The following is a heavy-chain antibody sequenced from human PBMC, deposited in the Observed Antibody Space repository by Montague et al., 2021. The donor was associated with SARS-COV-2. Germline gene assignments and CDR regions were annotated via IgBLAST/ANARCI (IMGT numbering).Heavy chain of an antibody. CDR2: INHVGST. Sequence: ETLSLTCAVHGTSFSGYYWNWIRQPPGKGLEWIGEINHVGSTKYSPSLKSRLPLSADPSKNQFSLKLTSVAAADTAVYYCARLRDGVVPSPILGVGPYYSYYYMDVWGRGTTVTVSS. J-gene: IGHJ6*03. CDR3: ARLRDGVVPSPILGVGPYYSYYYMDV. CDR1: GTSFSGYY. D-gene: IGHD3-10*01. V-gene: IGHV4-34*01.